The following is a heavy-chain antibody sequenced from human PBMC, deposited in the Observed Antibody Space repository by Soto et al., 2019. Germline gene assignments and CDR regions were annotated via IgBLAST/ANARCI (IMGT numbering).Heavy chain of an antibody. J-gene: IGHJ6*02. D-gene: IGHD6-19*01. CDR3: ARDQSPSSGWPGMDV. Sequence: ASVKVSCKASGYTFTDYYMHWVRQAPGQGLEWMGWINPNSGGTNYAQKFQGRVTMTRDASISTAYMELNRLRSDDTAVYYCARDQSPSSGWPGMDVWGQGTTVTVSS. V-gene: IGHV1-2*02. CDR1: GYTFTDYY. CDR2: INPNSGGT.